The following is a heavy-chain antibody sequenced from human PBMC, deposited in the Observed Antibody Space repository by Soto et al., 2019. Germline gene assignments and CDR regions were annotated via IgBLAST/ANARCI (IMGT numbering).Heavy chain of an antibody. V-gene: IGHV1-69*01. D-gene: IGHD6-19*01. J-gene: IGHJ6*02. CDR2: IIPIFGTA. CDR3: ASSVAVANYYYYGMDV. CDR1: GGTFSSYA. Sequence: QVQLVQSGAEVKKPGSSVKVSCKASGGTFSSYAISWVRQAPGQGLEWMGGIIPIFGTANYAQKFQGRVTITADESTSTAYMELSSLRSEDPAVYYCASSVAVANYYYYGMDVWGQGTTVTVSS.